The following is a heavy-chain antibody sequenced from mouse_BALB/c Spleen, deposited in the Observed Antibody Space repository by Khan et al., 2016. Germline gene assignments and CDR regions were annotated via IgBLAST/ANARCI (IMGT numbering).Heavy chain of an antibody. D-gene: IGHD2-4*01. CDR2: IRSKSNNYAT. CDR3: MRGNDYDVYFDY. J-gene: IGHJ2*01. V-gene: IGHV10-1*02. CDR1: GFTFNLYA. Sequence: EVQLVESGGGLVQPKGSLKLSCAASGFTFNLYAMNWVRQAPGKGLEWVARIRSKSNNYATYYVDSVKDRFTISRDDSQSMLYLQMNNLKTEETAMYYCMRGNDYDVYFDYWGQGIPLTVSS.